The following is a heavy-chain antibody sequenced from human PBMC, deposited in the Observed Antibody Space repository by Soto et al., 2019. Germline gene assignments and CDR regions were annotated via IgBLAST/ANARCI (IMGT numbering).Heavy chain of an antibody. V-gene: IGHV1-69*13. Sequence: SVKVSCKAIGGAFGRYSVSWVRQAPGQGLEWIGGVIPAFNTSNYALTFKGRVTINADESTTTVFMELRSLRSEDTALYYCARGDEMTAVTIFGYWGQGTLVTVSS. CDR1: GGAFGRYS. D-gene: IGHD3-3*02. CDR2: VIPAFNTS. CDR3: ARGDEMTAVTIFGY. J-gene: IGHJ4*02.